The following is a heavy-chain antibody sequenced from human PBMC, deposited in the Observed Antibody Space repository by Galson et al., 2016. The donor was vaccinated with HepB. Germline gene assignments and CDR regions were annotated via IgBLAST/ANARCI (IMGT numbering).Heavy chain of an antibody. Sequence: SVKVSCKASGATLTDYTVSWVRQAPGQGLEWMGRNIPKIGSADFLPRFQGRLTITADKSADTAYLKLTSLRSDDTAIYYCAIGATGWPPRELGSWGQGTLVTVSS. CDR1: GATLTDYT. CDR2: NIPKIGSA. J-gene: IGHJ5*02. CDR3: AIGATGWPPRELGS. D-gene: IGHD1-7*01. V-gene: IGHV1-69*08.